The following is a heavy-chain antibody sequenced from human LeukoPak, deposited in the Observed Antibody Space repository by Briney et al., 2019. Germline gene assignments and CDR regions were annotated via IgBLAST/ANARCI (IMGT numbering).Heavy chain of an antibody. V-gene: IGHV4-59*01. J-gene: IGHJ5*02. CDR3: ARGMIYDYGDNLHQGQTFGP. CDR1: GGSINSYY. CDR2: IYYSGIT. D-gene: IGHD4-17*01. Sequence: SETLSLTCTVSGGSINSYYWSWIRQPPGKGLEWIGFIYYSGITNYNPSLKGRVTISVDTSKNQFSLKLSSVTAADTAVYYCARGMIYDYGDNLHQGQTFGPWGQGTLVTVSS.